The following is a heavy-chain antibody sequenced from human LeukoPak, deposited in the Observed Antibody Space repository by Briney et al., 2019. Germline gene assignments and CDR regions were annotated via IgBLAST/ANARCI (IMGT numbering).Heavy chain of an antibody. V-gene: IGHV1-69*05. CDR2: IIPIFGTA. CDR1: GGTFSSYA. D-gene: IGHD3-22*01. J-gene: IGHJ4*02. CDR3: ARAPLGPGFYYESTGYYYFDC. Sequence: SVKVSCKASGGTFSSYAISWVRQAPGQGLEWMGGIIPIFGTANYAQKFQGRVTITTDESTSTAYMELSSLRSEDTAVYFCARAPLGPGFYYESTGYYYFDCWGQGSLVTVSS.